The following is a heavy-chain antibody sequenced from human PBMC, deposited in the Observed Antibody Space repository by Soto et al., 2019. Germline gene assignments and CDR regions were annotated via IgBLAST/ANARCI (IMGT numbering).Heavy chain of an antibody. CDR2: IYYSGSF. J-gene: IGHJ6*01. CDR1: GYSISSTNW. D-gene: IGHD2-15*01. CDR3: ASTILGYCSGGSCYSRYYGMDV. V-gene: IGHV4-28*05. Sequence: SETLSLTCAVSGYSISSTNWWGWIRQPPGKGLEWIGYIYYSGSFYYNPSLKSRVTISVDTSKNQFSLKLSSVTAADTAVYYCASTILGYCSGGSCYSRYYGMDVWGQGTTVPVSS.